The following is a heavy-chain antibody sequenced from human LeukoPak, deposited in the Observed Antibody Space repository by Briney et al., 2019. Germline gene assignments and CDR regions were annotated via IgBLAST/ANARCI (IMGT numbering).Heavy chain of an antibody. V-gene: IGHV3-23*01. CDR1: GFTFSSYT. CDR2: ISGSGDDT. Sequence: PGRSLRLSCAASGFTFSSYTMGWVRQAPGKGLECVSTISGSGDDTYYADSVKGRFTISRDNSKNTLYLQMNSLRAEDTAVYFCAKVRVSAPNQLGYFDYWGQGALVTVSS. D-gene: IGHD3-10*01. J-gene: IGHJ4*02. CDR3: AKVRVSAPNQLGYFDY.